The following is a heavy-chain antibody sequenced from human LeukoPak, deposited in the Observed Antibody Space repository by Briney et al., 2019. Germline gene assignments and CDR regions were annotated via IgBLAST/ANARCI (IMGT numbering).Heavy chain of an antibody. CDR3: ARVPWDYGSGSYYDY. Sequence: GGSLRLSCAASGFTFSSYSMNWVRQAPGKGLEWVSSISSSSTYIYYADSVKGRFTISRDNAKNSLYLQMDSLRAEDTAVYYCARVPWDYGSGSYYDYWGQGTLVTVSS. CDR2: ISSSSTYI. V-gene: IGHV3-21*01. CDR1: GFTFSSYS. D-gene: IGHD3-10*01. J-gene: IGHJ4*02.